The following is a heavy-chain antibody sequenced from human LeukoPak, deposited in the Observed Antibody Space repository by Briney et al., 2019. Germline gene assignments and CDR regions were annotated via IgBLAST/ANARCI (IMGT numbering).Heavy chain of an antibody. J-gene: IGHJ6*02. V-gene: IGHV3-48*04. D-gene: IGHD3-22*01. CDR2: ISWDSSTI. CDR3: AREPYYYDSSGYPDGGYYYYGMDV. Sequence: GGSLRLSCAASGFTFGPYAMNWVRLAPGKGLQWVAYISWDSSTIHYSDSVRGRFTISRDNAKNSLYLQMNSLRAEDTAVYYCAREPYYYDSSGYPDGGYYYYGMDVWGQGTTVTVSS. CDR1: GFTFGPYA.